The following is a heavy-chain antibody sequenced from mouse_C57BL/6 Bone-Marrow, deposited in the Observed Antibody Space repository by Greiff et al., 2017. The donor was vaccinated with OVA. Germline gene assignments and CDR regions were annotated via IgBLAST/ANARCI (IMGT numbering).Heavy chain of an antibody. CDR1: GYTFTSYW. J-gene: IGHJ3*01. V-gene: IGHV1-64*01. Sequence: QVQLQQPGAELVKPGASVKLSCKASGYTFTSYWMHWVKQRPGQGLEWIGMIHPNSGSTNYNEKFKSKATLTVDKSSSTAYMQLSSLTSEDSAVYYCARMGWLLHFAYWVQGTLVTVSA. CDR2: IHPNSGST. D-gene: IGHD2-3*01. CDR3: ARMGWLLHFAY.